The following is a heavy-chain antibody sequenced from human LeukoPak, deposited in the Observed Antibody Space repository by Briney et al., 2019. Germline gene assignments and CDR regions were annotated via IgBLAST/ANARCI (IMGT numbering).Heavy chain of an antibody. Sequence: PGGSLRLSCSASGFTFSNCWMSWVRQAPGKGLEWVANIKQDGSEKYYVDSVKGRFTISRDNAKNSLYLQMNSLRAEDTAVYYCARSYSGYEFDYWGQGTLVTVSS. CDR3: ARSYSGYEFDY. J-gene: IGHJ4*02. CDR2: IKQDGSEK. V-gene: IGHV3-7*01. D-gene: IGHD5-12*01. CDR1: GFTFSNCW.